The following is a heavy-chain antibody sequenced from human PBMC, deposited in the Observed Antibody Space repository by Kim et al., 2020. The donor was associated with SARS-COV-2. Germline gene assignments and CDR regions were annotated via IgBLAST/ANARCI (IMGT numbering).Heavy chain of an antibody. Sequence: VKSRFTISRDNSKNTLYLQMNSLRAEDTAVYYCARGEGYDSSGYRRGFDYWGQGTLVTVSS. CDR3: ARGEGYDSSGYRRGFDY. J-gene: IGHJ4*02. V-gene: IGHV3-30*07. D-gene: IGHD3-22*01.